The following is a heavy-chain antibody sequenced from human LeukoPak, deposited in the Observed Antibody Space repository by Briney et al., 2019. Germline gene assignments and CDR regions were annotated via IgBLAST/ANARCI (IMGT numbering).Heavy chain of an antibody. Sequence: GGSLRLSCAASGFTFSSYAMNWVRQAPGKGLEWVSTISGSGGNTYYADSVKGRFTISRDNSKNTLYLQMNSQIAEDTAVYYCAKDLDILTGLYYYYAMDVWGQGTTVTVSS. CDR1: GFTFSSYA. CDR2: ISGSGGNT. CDR3: AKDLDILTGLYYYYAMDV. V-gene: IGHV3-23*01. D-gene: IGHD3-9*01. J-gene: IGHJ6*02.